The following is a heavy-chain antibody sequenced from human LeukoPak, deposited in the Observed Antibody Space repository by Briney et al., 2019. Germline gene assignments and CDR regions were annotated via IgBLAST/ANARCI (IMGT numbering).Heavy chain of an antibody. V-gene: IGHV3-30*04. CDR1: GFTFSSYA. CDR3: ARETSDYAFDI. D-gene: IGHD6-6*01. CDR2: ISYDGSNK. Sequence: PGGSLRLSCAASGFTFSSYAMHRVRQAPGKGLEWVAVISYDGSNKYYADSVKGRFTISRDNSKNTLYLQMNSLRAEDTAVYYCARETSDYAFDIWGQGTMVTVSS. J-gene: IGHJ3*02.